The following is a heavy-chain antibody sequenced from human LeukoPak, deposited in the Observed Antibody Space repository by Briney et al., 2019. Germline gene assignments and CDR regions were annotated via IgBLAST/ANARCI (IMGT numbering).Heavy chain of an antibody. CDR1: GYTFTSYD. J-gene: IGHJ5*02. CDR2: MNPNSGNT. D-gene: IGHD2-21*01. V-gene: IGHV1-8*01. CDR3: ARGITVVNWFDP. Sequence: ASVEVSCKASGYTFTSYDINWVRQATGQGLEWMGWMNPNSGNTGYAQKFQGRVTMTRNTSISTAYMELSSLRSEDTAVYYCARGITVVNWFDPWGQGTLVTVSS.